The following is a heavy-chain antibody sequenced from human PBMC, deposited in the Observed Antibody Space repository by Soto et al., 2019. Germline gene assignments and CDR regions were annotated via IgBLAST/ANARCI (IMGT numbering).Heavy chain of an antibody. V-gene: IGHV4-59*01. CDR1: GSSISPFY. J-gene: IGHJ4*02. Sequence: QVQLQESGPGLVKPSETLSLTCTVSGSSISPFYWSWIRQAPGKGLEWIGYIYYTGSTNYNPSLKSRVTVSLGTSRNQLSLKLRSVTAADTAVYYCTRVGGYYGDYPNFDYWGPGTLVAVSS. CDR3: TRVGGYYGDYPNFDY. CDR2: IYYTGST. D-gene: IGHD4-17*01.